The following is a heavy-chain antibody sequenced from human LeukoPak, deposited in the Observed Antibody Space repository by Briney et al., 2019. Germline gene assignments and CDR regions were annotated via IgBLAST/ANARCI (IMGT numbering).Heavy chain of an antibody. V-gene: IGHV3-23*01. Sequence: GGSLRLSCAASGFTFSSYAMSWVRQAPGKGLEWASAISGSGGSTYYADSVKGRFTISRDNSKNTLYLQMNSLRAEDTAVYYCATGGYDPNDYWGQGTLVTVSS. CDR3: ATGGYDPNDY. CDR1: GFTFSSYA. D-gene: IGHD5-12*01. CDR2: ISGSGGST. J-gene: IGHJ4*02.